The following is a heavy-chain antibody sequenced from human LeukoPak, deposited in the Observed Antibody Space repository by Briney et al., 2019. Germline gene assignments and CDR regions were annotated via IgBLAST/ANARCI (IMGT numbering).Heavy chain of an antibody. D-gene: IGHD2-2*01. CDR2: IYYSGST. V-gene: IGHV4-30-2*05. CDR3: ARDGNGQYRDYYYYYMDV. CDR1: GGSISSGGYS. Sequence: SETLSLTCAVSGGSISSGGYSWSWIRQPPGKGLEWIGYIYYSGSTYYNPSLKSRVTISVDTSKNQFSLKLSSVTAADTAVYYCARDGNGQYRDYYYYYMDVWGKGTTVTVSS. J-gene: IGHJ6*03.